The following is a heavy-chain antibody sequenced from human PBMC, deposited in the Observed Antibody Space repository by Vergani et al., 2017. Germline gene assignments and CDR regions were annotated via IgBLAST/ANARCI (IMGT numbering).Heavy chain of an antibody. J-gene: IGHJ6*02. D-gene: IGHD1-1*01. Sequence: LEESGGGSVKPGGSLRLSCAASGFKFSDHYMSWIRQAPGKGLEWVSHISPGASTVPYTDSVTGRFTVSRDNDNNSLTLDMTTLRVEDMAVYYCAKNPGISTTRHYYAMDVWGQGTTVTVSS. CDR1: GFKFSDHY. V-gene: IGHV3-11*04. CDR2: ISPGASTV. CDR3: AKNPGISTTRHYYAMDV.